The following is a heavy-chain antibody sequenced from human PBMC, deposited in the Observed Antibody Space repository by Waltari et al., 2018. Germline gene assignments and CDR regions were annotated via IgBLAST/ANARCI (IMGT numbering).Heavy chain of an antibody. CDR2: IIPILGIA. CDR3: AGSEGIAVAGNFDY. CDR1: GGTFSSYT. Sequence: QVQLVQSGAEVKKPGSSVKVSCKASGGTFSSYTISWVRQAPGKGLEWMGRIIPILGIANYAQKFQGRVTITADKSTSTAYMELSSLRSEDTAVYYWAGSEGIAVAGNFDYWGQGTLVTVSS. V-gene: IGHV1-69*02. D-gene: IGHD6-19*01. J-gene: IGHJ4*02.